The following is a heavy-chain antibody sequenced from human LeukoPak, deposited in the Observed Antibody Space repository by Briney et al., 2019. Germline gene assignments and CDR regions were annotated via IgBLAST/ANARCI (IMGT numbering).Heavy chain of an antibody. V-gene: IGHV3-7*05. Sequence: GGSLRLSCAASGFTFRSYWMTWVRQAPGKGLEWVANIKQDGSEEYYVNSVKGRFTISRDNAKNALYLQMNSLRAEDTAVYYCARSAVTTWDYWGQGTLVTVSS. CDR2: IKQDGSEE. D-gene: IGHD4-17*01. CDR1: GFTFRSYW. CDR3: ARSAVTTWDY. J-gene: IGHJ4*02.